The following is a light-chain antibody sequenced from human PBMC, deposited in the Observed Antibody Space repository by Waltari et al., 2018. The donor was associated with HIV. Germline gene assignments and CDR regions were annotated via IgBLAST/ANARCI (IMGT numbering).Light chain of an antibody. J-gene: IGLJ3*02. CDR3: SVWDDTLSGAV. Sequence: QSELTQPPSTSGTPGQRVTISCSGTTSNIGSNYVSWYQRLPGTVTKVFIYRDNRRPSGVSARFSGSTSGTSASLAISGLRSEDEADYCWSVWDDTLSGAVVGGGTRLTVL. CDR1: TSNIGSNY. V-gene: IGLV1-47*01. CDR2: RDN.